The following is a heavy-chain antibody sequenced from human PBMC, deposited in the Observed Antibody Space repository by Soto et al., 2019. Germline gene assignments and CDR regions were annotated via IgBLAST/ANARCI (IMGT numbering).Heavy chain of an antibody. D-gene: IGHD3-10*01. CDR1: GFTFGSYA. Sequence: EVQLLESGGGLVQPGGSLRLSCAASGFTFGSYAMSWVRQAPGKGLEWVSLISGTGDSSEYANSVKGRFTISRDYSKTTVFLQMNSLRAADTAVYFCAKDNGNYGSGSFSHWGQGTLVTVSS. V-gene: IGHV3-23*01. J-gene: IGHJ4*02. CDR3: AKDNGNYGSGSFSH. CDR2: ISGTGDSS.